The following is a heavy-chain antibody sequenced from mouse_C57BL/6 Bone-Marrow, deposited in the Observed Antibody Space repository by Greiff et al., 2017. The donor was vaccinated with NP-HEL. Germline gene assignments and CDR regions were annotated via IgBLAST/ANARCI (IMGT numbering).Heavy chain of an antibody. CDR3: ARGLPLGNAMDY. J-gene: IGHJ4*01. CDR2: INPNNGGT. Sequence: LSWVKQSHGKSLEWIGDINPNNGGTIYNQKFKGKATLTVDKSSSTAYMELRSLTSEDTAVYYCARGLPLGNAMDYWGQGTSVTVSS. D-gene: IGHD2-10*02. V-gene: IGHV1-18*01.